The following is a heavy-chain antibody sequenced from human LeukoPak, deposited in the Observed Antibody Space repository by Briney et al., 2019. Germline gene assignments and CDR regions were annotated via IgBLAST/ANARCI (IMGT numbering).Heavy chain of an antibody. CDR3: ARHKRVRGVIKHYYYMDV. V-gene: IGHV4-38-2*02. CDR1: GYSISSGYY. CDR2: IYHSGST. D-gene: IGHD3-10*01. J-gene: IGHJ6*03. Sequence: SETLSLTCTVSGYSISSGYYWGWIRQPPGKGLEWIGSIYHSGSTYYNPSLKSRVTISVDTSKNQFSLKLSSVTAADTAVYYCARHKRVRGVIKHYYYMDVWGKGTTVTISS.